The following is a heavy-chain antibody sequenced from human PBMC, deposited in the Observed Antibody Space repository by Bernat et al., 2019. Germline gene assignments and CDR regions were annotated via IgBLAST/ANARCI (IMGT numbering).Heavy chain of an antibody. V-gene: IGHV3-30*18. Sequence: QVQLVESGGGVVQPGRSLRLSCAASGFTFSSYGMHWVRQAPGKGLEWVAVISYDGSNKYYADSVKGRFTISRDNSKSTLYLQMNSLRAEDTAVYYCAKGDTAMAKYYYYYYGMDVWGQGTTVTVSS. D-gene: IGHD5-18*01. J-gene: IGHJ6*02. CDR3: AKGDTAMAKYYYYYYGMDV. CDR1: GFTFSSYG. CDR2: ISYDGSNK.